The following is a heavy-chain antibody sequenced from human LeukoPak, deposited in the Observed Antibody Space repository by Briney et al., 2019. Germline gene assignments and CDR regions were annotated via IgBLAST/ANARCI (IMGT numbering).Heavy chain of an antibody. CDR2: INAGNGNT. V-gene: IGHV1-3*01. J-gene: IGHJ5*02. D-gene: IGHD3-10*01. CDR1: GYTFTSYA. CDR3: ARDGYYGSGSYHWFDP. Sequence: ASVKVSCKASGYTFTSYAMHWVRQAPGQRLEWMGWINAGNGNTKYSQKFQGRVTITRDTSASTAYMELSSLRSEDTAVYYCARDGYYGSGSYHWFDPWGQGTLVTVSS.